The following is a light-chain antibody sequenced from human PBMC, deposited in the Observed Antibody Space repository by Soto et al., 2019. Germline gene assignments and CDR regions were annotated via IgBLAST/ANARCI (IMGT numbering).Light chain of an antibody. CDR3: QQRSNWPLT. J-gene: IGKJ4*01. Sequence: EIVLTQSPATLSLSPGERATLSCRASQSVSSYLAWYQQKPGQAPRLLIYDASNRATGIPARFSGSGTATDVTLTISSLEPEDLAVYYCQQRSNWPLTFGGGTKVEIK. V-gene: IGKV3-11*01. CDR2: DAS. CDR1: QSVSSY.